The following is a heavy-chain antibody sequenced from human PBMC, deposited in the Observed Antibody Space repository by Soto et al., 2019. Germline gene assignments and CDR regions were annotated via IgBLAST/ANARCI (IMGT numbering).Heavy chain of an antibody. Sequence: DVQLVESGGGLVQPGGSLRLSCAASGFTFSTHSMNWVRQAPGKGLEWISYITSTSVTMYADSVKGRFTISRDNDKNSLYLQMNSLRVEDTAVYFCVGEVGFQLIYWGQGTLVTVSS. V-gene: IGHV3-48*01. CDR3: VGEVGFQLIY. CDR1: GFTFSTHS. D-gene: IGHD1-1*01. J-gene: IGHJ4*02. CDR2: ITSTSVTM.